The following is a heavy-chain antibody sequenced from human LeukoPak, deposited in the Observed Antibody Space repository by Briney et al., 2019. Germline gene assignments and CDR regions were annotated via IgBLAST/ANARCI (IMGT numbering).Heavy chain of an antibody. CDR2: IYWDDDK. CDR3: AHRPKYSSSWPPFDY. Sequence: ESGPTLVKPTQTLTLTCTFSGLSLSTSGVGVGWIRQPPGKALEWLALIYWDDDKRYSPSLKSRLTITKDTSKNQVVLTMTNMDPVDTATYYCAHRPKYSSSWPPFDYWGQGTLVTVSS. J-gene: IGHJ4*02. CDR1: GLSLSTSGVG. V-gene: IGHV2-5*02. D-gene: IGHD6-13*01.